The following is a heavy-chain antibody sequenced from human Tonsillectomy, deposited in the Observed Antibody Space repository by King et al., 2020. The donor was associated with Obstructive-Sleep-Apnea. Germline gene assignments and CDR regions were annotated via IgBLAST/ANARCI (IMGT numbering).Heavy chain of an antibody. CDR2: ISSSSSYI. CDR3: ARAVTMGLFDY. CDR1: GFTFSSYS. D-gene: IGHD4/OR15-4a*01. V-gene: IGHV3-21*01. J-gene: IGHJ4*02. Sequence: VQLVESGGGLVKPGGSLRLSCAASGFTFSSYSMNWVRQAPGKGLEWVSSISSSSSYIYYAYAVKGRFTISRDNAKNSLYLQMNSLRAEDTAVYYCARAVTMGLFDYWGQGTLVTVSS.